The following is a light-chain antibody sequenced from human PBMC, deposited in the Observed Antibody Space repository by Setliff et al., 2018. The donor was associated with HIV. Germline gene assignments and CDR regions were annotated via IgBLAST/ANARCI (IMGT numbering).Light chain of an antibody. CDR2: EGS. CDR3: CSYVAGSHYV. J-gene: IGLJ1*01. CDR1: SSDLGSYHL. V-gene: IGLV2-23*01. Sequence: QSALTQPASGSGSPGQSITISCTGTSSDLGSYHLVSWYQHHPGKAPKLMIYEGSQRPSGVSTRFSGSTSGDTASLTIAGLQAEDEADYYCCSYVAGSHYVFGTGTKVTVL.